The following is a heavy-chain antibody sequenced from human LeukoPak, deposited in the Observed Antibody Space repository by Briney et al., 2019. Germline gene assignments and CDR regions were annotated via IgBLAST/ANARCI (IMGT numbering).Heavy chain of an antibody. Sequence: ASVKVSCKASGYSFTANHIHWVRQAPGQGLEWMGIIYPHRLTITYAQKFQGRVTLTSDTSTSTVYLELNTLKPEDTAVYFCARDRAGSWGMDYWGQGTLVTVSS. CDR3: ARDRAGSWGMDY. CDR2: IYPHRLTI. CDR1: GYSFTANH. J-gene: IGHJ4*02. D-gene: IGHD7-27*01. V-gene: IGHV1-46*01.